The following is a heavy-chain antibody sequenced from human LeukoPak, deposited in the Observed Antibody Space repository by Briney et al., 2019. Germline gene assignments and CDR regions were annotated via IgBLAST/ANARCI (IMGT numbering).Heavy chain of an antibody. CDR1: NGSINSDW. CDR3: ARTARDDWNWFDP. V-gene: IGHV4-4*02. J-gene: IGHJ5*02. D-gene: IGHD5-18*01. Sequence: SGTLSLTCAVSNGSINSDWWSWVRQPPGKGLEWIGEIYHRGNTNYNPSLKSRVTISVDTSKNQFSLKLSSVTAADTAVYYCARTARDDWNWFDPWGQGTLVTVSS. CDR2: IYHRGNT.